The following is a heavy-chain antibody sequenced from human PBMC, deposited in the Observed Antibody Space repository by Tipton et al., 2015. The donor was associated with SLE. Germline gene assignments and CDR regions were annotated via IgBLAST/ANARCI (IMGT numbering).Heavy chain of an antibody. CDR2: INHSGST. CDR1: GGSFSDHY. CDR3: ARVAPTEVFDY. Sequence: TLSLTCAVYGGSFSDHYWSWVRQSPGEGLEWIGGINHSGSTNYNPSLRSRAAMSVDMSKNQVSLKLSSVTAADTAVYYCARVAPTEVFDYWGQGTLVTVSS. D-gene: IGHD1-1*01. J-gene: IGHJ4*02. V-gene: IGHV4-34*01.